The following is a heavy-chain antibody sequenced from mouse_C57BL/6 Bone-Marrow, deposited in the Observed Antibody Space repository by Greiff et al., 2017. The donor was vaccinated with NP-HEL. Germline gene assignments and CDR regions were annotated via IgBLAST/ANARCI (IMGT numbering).Heavy chain of an antibody. CDR3: ARGGNYWYYFDY. CDR2: FHPYNDDT. D-gene: IGHD2-1*01. CDR1: GYTFTTYP. Sequence: QVQLQQSGAELVKPGASVKMSCKASGYTFTTYPIEWVKQNHGKSLEWIGNFHPYNDDTEYNEKFKNKATLTVEKSSSTVYLALSRLTSADSSVYYGARGGNYWYYFDYWGQGTTLTVSS. J-gene: IGHJ2*01. V-gene: IGHV1-47*01.